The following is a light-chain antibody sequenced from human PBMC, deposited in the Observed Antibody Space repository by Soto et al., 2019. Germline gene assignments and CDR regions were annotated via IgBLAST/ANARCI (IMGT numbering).Light chain of an antibody. J-gene: IGLJ2*01. Sequence: QSALTQPPSASGTPGQRVTISCFGSGSSIGTNTVNWYRQLPGTAPKLLIYGNNQRPSGVPDRFSGSKSGTSASLAISGLQSEDEAEYYCAAWDGSLNNVLFGGGTKLTVL. CDR1: GSSIGTNT. CDR3: AAWDGSLNNVL. V-gene: IGLV1-44*01. CDR2: GNN.